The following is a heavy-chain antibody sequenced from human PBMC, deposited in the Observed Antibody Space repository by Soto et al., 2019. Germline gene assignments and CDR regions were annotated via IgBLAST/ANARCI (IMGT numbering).Heavy chain of an antibody. CDR1: GYTFTDYY. Sequence: ASVKVSCKASGYTFTDYYIHWVRQAPGQGLEWMGWINPNSGGTDFAQKFQSRVTMTRDTSISTAFMELSSLTSDDTAVYYCARWGGYDLWIGYYFDYWGQGSLVTGSS. D-gene: IGHD3-3*01. V-gene: IGHV1-2*02. CDR2: INPNSGGT. CDR3: ARWGGYDLWIGYYFDY. J-gene: IGHJ4*02.